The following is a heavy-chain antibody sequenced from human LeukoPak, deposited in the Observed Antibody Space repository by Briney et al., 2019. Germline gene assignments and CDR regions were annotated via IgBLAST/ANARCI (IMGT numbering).Heavy chain of an antibody. D-gene: IGHD2-15*01. Sequence: EAGGSLRLSCAASGFTFSSYAMSWVRQAPGRGLEWVAVTWQHGSDVAYADSVKGRFIISRDDAKNTVFLQMNSLRDEDTAVYYCAKEWSAFDLWGQGTMVSVSS. CDR1: GFTFSSYA. V-gene: IGHV3-33*06. CDR3: AKEWSAFDL. CDR2: TWQHGSDV. J-gene: IGHJ3*01.